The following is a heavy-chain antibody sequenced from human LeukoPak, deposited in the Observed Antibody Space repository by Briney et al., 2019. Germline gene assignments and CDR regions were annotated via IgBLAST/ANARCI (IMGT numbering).Heavy chain of an antibody. CDR2: IDEDGGKT. J-gene: IGHJ3*02. CDR1: GFRFDDYP. D-gene: IGHD2-15*01. CDR3: AKEIDTLGTNAFDI. V-gene: IGHV3-43*02. Sequence: GGSLRLSFAASGFRFDDYPMHWVRQAPGKGLEWVSLIDEDGGKTFYADSVRGRFTISRDNSKNSLYLQMNSLRTEDTALYYCAKEIDTLGTNAFDIWGQGTIVTVSS.